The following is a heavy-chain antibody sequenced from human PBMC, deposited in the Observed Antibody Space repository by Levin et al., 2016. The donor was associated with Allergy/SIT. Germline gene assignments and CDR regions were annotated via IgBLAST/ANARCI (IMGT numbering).Heavy chain of an antibody. J-gene: IGHJ5*02. D-gene: IGHD4-17*01. CDR2: IYYSGST. V-gene: IGHV4-59*01. CDR1: GGSISSYY. Sequence: SETLSLTCTVSGGSISSYYWSWIRQPPGKGLEWIGYIYYSGSTNYNPSLKSRVTISVDTSKNQFSLKLSSVTAADTAVYYCARQVGGDYVLESRGTYNWFDPWGQGTLVTVSS. CDR3: ARQVGGDYVLESRGTYNWFDP.